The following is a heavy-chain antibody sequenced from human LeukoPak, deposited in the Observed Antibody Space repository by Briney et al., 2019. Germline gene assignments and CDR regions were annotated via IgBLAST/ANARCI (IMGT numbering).Heavy chain of an antibody. CDR2: IYTSGST. CDR3: AREEGSGWYSSIDY. V-gene: IGHV4-4*07. CDR1: GGSVSDYY. J-gene: IGHJ4*02. D-gene: IGHD6-19*01. Sequence: PSETLSLTCTISGGSVSDYYWSWIRQPAGKGLEWIGRIYTSGSTNYNPSLKSRVTMSVDTSKNQFSLRLSSVTAADTAVYYCAREEGSGWYSSIDYWGQGILVTVSS.